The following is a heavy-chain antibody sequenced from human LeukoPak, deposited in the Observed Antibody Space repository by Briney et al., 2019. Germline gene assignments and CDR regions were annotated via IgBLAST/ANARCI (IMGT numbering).Heavy chain of an antibody. CDR1: GYTFTGYY. V-gene: IGHV1-2*02. CDR3: ARDLKLYYDSSGYDY. CDR2: INPNSGGT. D-gene: IGHD3-22*01. J-gene: IGHJ4*02. Sequence: ASVKVSCKASGYTFTGYYMHWVRQAPGQGLEWMGWINPNSGGTNYAQKFQGRVTMTRDTSISTAYMELSRLRSDDTAVYYCARDLKLYYDSSGYDYWGQGTPVTVSS.